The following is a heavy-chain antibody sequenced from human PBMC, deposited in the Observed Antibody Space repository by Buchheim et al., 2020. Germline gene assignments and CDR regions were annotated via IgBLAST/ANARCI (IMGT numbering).Heavy chain of an antibody. Sequence: QVQLVQSGAEVKKPGASVKVSCKASGYTFTSYDINWVRQAPGQGLEWMGIINPSGGSTSYAQKFQGRVTMTRDTSTGTVYMELSSLRSEDTAVYYCARDLKRVFGYYGSGSQFDYWGQGTL. CDR3: ARDLKRVFGYYGSGSQFDY. CDR2: INPSGGST. D-gene: IGHD3-10*01. CDR1: GYTFTSYD. J-gene: IGHJ4*02. V-gene: IGHV1-46*01.